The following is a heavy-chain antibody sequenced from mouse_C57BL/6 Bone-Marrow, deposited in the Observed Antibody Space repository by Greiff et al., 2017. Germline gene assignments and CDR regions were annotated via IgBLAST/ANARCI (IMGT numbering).Heavy chain of an antibody. V-gene: IGHV1-84*01. CDR3: ARSRRFAY. CDR1: GYTFTDYY. J-gene: IGHJ3*01. CDR2: MYPGSGNT. Sequence: QVQLQQSGPELVKPGASVKISCKASGYTFTDYYINWVKQRPGQGLEWIGWMYPGSGNTKYNEKFKGKATLTVDTSSSTAYMQLSSLTSEDSAVYFCARSRRFAYWGQGTLVTVSA.